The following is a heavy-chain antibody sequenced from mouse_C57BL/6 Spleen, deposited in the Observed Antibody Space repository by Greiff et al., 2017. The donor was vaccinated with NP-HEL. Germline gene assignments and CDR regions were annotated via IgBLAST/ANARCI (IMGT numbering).Heavy chain of an antibody. CDR1: GYAFTNYL. D-gene: IGHD2-3*01. J-gene: IGHJ2*01. Sequence: QVQLQQSGAELVRPGTSVKVSCKASGYAFTNYLIEWVKQRPGQGLEWIGVINPGSGGTNYNEKFKGKATLTADKSSSTAYMQLSSLTSEDSAVYFCARNRDGYYLYWGQGTTLTVSS. V-gene: IGHV1-54*01. CDR2: INPGSGGT. CDR3: ARNRDGYYLY.